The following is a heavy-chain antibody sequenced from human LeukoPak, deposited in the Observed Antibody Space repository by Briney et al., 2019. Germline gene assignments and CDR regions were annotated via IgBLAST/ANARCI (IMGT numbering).Heavy chain of an antibody. CDR1: GFTFSSCA. CDR2: ISGASSSS. J-gene: IGHJ3*02. V-gene: IGHV3-23*01. Sequence: GGSLRLSCAASGFTFSSCAMSWVRQAPGQGLEWVSAISGASSSSNYADSVKGRFTISRDNSKNTLYLQMNSLRAEDTAVYYCARKRGSDAFDIWGQGTMVTVSS. CDR3: ARKRGSDAFDI. D-gene: IGHD3-10*01.